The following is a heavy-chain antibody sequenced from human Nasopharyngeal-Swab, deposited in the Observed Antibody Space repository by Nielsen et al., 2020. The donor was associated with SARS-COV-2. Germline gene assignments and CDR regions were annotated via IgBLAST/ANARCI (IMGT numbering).Heavy chain of an antibody. CDR1: GYTFTSYA. Sequence: ASVKVSCKASGYTFTSYAMHWVRQAPGQRLEWMGWINAGNGNTKYSQKFQGGVTITRDTSASTAYMELSSLRSEDTAVYYCARDIVVVGYYYYYMDVWGKGTTVTVSS. V-gene: IGHV1-3*01. D-gene: IGHD2-15*01. CDR3: ARDIVVVGYYYYYMDV. CDR2: INAGNGNT. J-gene: IGHJ6*03.